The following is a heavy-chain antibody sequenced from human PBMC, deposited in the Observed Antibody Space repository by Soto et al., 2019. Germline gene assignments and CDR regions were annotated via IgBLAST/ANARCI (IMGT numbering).Heavy chain of an antibody. CDR2: IYYSGST. CDR1: GGSISSGGYY. V-gene: IGHV4-31*01. CDR3: ASSPRDCISPSCFRNDY. J-gene: IGHJ4*02. D-gene: IGHD2-2*01. Sequence: HVQLQESGPGLVKPSQTLSLTCTVSGGSISSGGYYWSWIRQHPGKGLEWIGYIYYSGSTYYNPSLQIPVNISVDTSKTQFSLKLSSVTAPDTGMYYCASSPRDCISPSCFRNDYWGQGTLVTVSS.